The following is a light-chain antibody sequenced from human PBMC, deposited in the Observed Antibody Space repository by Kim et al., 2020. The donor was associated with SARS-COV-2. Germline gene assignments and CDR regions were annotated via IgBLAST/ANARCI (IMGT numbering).Light chain of an antibody. CDR3: ETWDTKTWV. CDR1: SGHSSYI. CDR2: LEGSGTY. V-gene: IGLV4-60*03. J-gene: IGLJ3*02. Sequence: SSVKLTCTLSSGHSSYIIAWHQQQPGKAPRYLMKLEGSGTYNKGSGVPDRFSGSSSEADRYLIISDLQSEDEADYYCETWDTKTWVFGGGTKLTVL.